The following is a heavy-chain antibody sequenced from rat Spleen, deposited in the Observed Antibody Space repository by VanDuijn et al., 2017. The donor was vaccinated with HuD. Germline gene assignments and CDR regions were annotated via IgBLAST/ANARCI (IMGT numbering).Heavy chain of an antibody. J-gene: IGHJ2*01. Sequence: EVQLVESGGGLVQPGRSLKLTCEASGFTFNNYWMTWIRQAPGKGLEWVATITHIGGITYYPDSVKGRFTISRDNAKSTLYLQMDSLRSEDTATYYCARRGLWVYPFDYWGQGVMVTVSS. V-gene: IGHV5-31*01. CDR2: ITHIGGIT. D-gene: IGHD1-9*01. CDR3: ARRGLWVYPFDY. CDR1: GFTFNNYW.